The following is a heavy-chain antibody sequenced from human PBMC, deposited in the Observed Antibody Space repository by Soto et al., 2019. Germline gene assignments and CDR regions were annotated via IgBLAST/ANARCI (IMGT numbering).Heavy chain of an antibody. CDR1: GYSFTSYW. D-gene: IGHD3-22*01. J-gene: IGHJ4*02. CDR3: GGFDY. Sequence: GESLKISCKGSGYSFTSYWIGWVRQMPGKGLEWMGIIYPGDSDTRYSPSFQGQVTISAEDTAVYYCAKNHNYYDRSGHYYGDGGFDYWGQGTRVTVSS. V-gene: IGHV5-51*01. CDR2: IYPGDSDT.